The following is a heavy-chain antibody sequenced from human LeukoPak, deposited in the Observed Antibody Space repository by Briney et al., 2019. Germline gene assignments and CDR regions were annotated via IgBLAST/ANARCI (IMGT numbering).Heavy chain of an antibody. J-gene: IGHJ6*02. CDR3: AKELVIQLWAADYYYGMDV. D-gene: IGHD5-18*01. Sequence: GGSLRLSCAASGFTFSSYGMHWVRQAPGKGLEWVAVISYDGSNKYYADSVKGRFTISRDNSKNTLYLRMNSLRAEDTAVYYCAKELVIQLWAADYYYGMDVWGQGTTVTVSS. CDR2: ISYDGSNK. V-gene: IGHV3-30*18. CDR1: GFTFSSYG.